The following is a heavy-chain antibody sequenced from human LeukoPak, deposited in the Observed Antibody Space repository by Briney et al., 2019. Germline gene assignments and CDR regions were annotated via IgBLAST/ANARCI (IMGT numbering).Heavy chain of an antibody. Sequence: TGGSLRLSCAASEFTVSNNYMSWVRQAPGKGLEWVSGINWNGGSTGYADSVKGRFTISRDNAENSLYLQMNSLRAEDTAVYYCASCPDLQDDIGVWSWGYDYWGQGTLVTVSS. D-gene: IGHD2-21*01. CDR3: ASCPDLQDDIGVWSWGYDY. V-gene: IGHV3-20*04. CDR1: EFTVSNNY. J-gene: IGHJ4*02. CDR2: INWNGGST.